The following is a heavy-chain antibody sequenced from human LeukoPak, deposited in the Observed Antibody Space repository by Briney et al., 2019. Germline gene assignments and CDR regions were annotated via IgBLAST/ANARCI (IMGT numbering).Heavy chain of an antibody. CDR3: ARVGFTYYYDSSGYLAFDI. J-gene: IGHJ3*02. CDR2: INPNSGGT. D-gene: IGHD3-22*01. CDR1: GYTFTGYY. Sequence: GASVKVSCKASGYTFTGYYMHWVRQAPGQGLEWMGRINPNSGGTNYAREFQGRVTMTRDTSISTAYMELSRLRSDDTAVYYCARVGFTYYYDSSGYLAFDIWGQGTMVTVSS. V-gene: IGHV1-2*06.